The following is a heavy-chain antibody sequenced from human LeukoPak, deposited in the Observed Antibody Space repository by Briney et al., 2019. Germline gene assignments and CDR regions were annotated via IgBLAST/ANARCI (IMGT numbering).Heavy chain of an antibody. Sequence: ASVKVSCKASGYTFNGYTMHWVRQAPGQGLEWMGWISTGNGNTQYPQKFQGRLTITRDTSASTIYMELSSLTSEDTAVYYCARERYFDWSLASDIWGQGTMVTVSS. J-gene: IGHJ3*02. V-gene: IGHV1-3*04. CDR3: ARERYFDWSLASDI. D-gene: IGHD3-9*01. CDR2: ISTGNGNT. CDR1: GYTFNGYT.